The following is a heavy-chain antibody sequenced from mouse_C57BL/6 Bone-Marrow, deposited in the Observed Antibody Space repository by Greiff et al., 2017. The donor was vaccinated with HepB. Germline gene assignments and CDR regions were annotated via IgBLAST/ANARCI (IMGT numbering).Heavy chain of an antibody. CDR1: GYTFTSYG. V-gene: IGHV1-81*01. D-gene: IGHD1-1*01. J-gene: IGHJ3*01. CDR3: ARMDYYGSRGAY. Sequence: VQLQQSGAELARPGASVKLSCKASGYTFTSYGISWVKQRTGQGLEWIGEIYPRSGNTYYNEKFKGKATLTADKSSSTAYMELRSLTSEDSAVYYCARMDYYGSRGAYWGQGTLVTVSA. CDR2: IYPRSGNT.